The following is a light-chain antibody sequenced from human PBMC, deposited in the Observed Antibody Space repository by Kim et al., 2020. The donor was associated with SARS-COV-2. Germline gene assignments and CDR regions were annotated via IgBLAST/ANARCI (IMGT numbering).Light chain of an antibody. CDR3: QQRNNWPPAVT. V-gene: IGKV3-11*01. CDR1: QSIGIA. J-gene: IGKJ4*01. Sequence: PGEGASLSCRASQSIGIALGWYQHKLGQAPRLLIYDAAIRAAGIPDRFSGGGSGTDFTLTISSLEPEDFAIYYCQQRNNWPPAVTFGGGTKVDIK. CDR2: DAA.